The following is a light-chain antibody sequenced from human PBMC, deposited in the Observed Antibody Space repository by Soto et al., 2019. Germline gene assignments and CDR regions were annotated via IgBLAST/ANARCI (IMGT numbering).Light chain of an antibody. CDR3: STYTSSHTPNYV. Sequence: QSALTQPASVSGSPGQSITISCTGTSTDVGDYKYVSWYQKHPGKAPKLIIFDVSSRPAGISNRFSGSKSGKTASLTISGLQPEDESDFYCSTYTSSHTPNYVFGPGTKLNVL. CDR1: STDVGDYKY. V-gene: IGLV2-14*01. J-gene: IGLJ1*01. CDR2: DVS.